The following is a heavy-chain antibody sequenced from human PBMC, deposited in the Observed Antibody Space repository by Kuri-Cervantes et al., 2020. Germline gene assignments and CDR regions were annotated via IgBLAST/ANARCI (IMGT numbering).Heavy chain of an antibody. CDR1: GGSISSGGYY. J-gene: IGHJ4*02. V-gene: IGHV4-31*03. CDR2: IYYSGSIYYSGST. Sequence: SETLSLTCTVSGGSISSGGYYWTWIRQHPEKGLEWIGYIYYSGSIYYSGSTYYNPSLKSRVTISVDTSKNQFSLKLSSVTAADTAVYYCARDYYDSSGTFDYWGQGTLVTVSS. CDR3: ARDYYDSSGTFDY. D-gene: IGHD3-22*01.